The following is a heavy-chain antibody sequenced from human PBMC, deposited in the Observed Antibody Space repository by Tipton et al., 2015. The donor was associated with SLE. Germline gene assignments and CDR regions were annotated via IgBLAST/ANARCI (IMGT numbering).Heavy chain of an antibody. CDR1: GGSFSGYY. CDR2: INHSGST. D-gene: IGHD6-19*01. Sequence: TLSLTCAVYGGSFSGYYWSWIRQPPGKGLEWIGEINHSGSTNYNPPLKSRVTISVDTSKNQFSLKLSSVTAADTAVYYCARVREQWLVRGYFDYWGRGTLVTVSS. V-gene: IGHV4-34*01. J-gene: IGHJ4*02. CDR3: ARVREQWLVRGYFDY.